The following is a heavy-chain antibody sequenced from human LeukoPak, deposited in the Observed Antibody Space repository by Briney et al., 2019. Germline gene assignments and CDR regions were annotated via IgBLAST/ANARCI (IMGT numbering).Heavy chain of an antibody. J-gene: IGHJ4*02. V-gene: IGHV3-48*03. D-gene: IGHD6-6*01. Sequence: GGSLRLSCAASGFSFSSYEMNWVRQAPGKGMEWVSYVSSSGSIMYSADSVKGRFTISRDNAKNSLYLQMNSLRAEDTAIYYCSGQYSSSSVVDYWGQGTLVTVSS. CDR1: GFSFSSYE. CDR2: VSSSGSIM. CDR3: SGQYSSSSVVDY.